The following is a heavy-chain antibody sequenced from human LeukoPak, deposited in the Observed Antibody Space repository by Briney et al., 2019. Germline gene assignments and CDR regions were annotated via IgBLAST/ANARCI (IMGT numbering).Heavy chain of an antibody. D-gene: IGHD3-22*01. V-gene: IGHV3-30*18. J-gene: IGHJ4*02. CDR2: ISYDGSNK. CDR3: AKVLRPYYYDSSGPQDY. CDR1: GFTFSSYG. Sequence: GGSLRLSCAASGFTFSSYGMHWVRQAPGKGLEWVAVISYDGSNKYYADSVKGRFTISRDNSKNTLYLQMNSLRAEDTAVYYCAKVLRPYYYDSSGPQDYWGQGTLSPSPQ.